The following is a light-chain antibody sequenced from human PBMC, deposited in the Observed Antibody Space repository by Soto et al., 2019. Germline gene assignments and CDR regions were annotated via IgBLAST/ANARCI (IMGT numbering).Light chain of an antibody. Sequence: QSALTQPRSVSGSXGQAVXISCTGTNSDVGNYNFVSWYQHHPGKAPKLMIYDVTKRPSGVPDRFSGSKSGNTASLTISGLQPEDEADYYCCTYAGSFHQFGGGTKLTVL. V-gene: IGLV2-11*01. CDR3: CTYAGSFHQ. J-gene: IGLJ3*02. CDR1: NSDVGNYNF. CDR2: DVT.